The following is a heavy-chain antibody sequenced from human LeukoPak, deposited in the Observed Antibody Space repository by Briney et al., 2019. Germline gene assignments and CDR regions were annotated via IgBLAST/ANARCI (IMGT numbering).Heavy chain of an antibody. CDR2: IYYSGST. D-gene: IGHD5-24*01. J-gene: IGHJ4*02. CDR1: GGSISGYY. Sequence: PSETLSLTCTVSGGSISGYYWSWIRQPPGKGLEWIGYIYYSGSTNYNPSLKSRVTISVDTSKNQFSLKLSSVTAADTAVYYCAREDGRDGYNFDYWGQGTLVTVSS. V-gene: IGHV4-59*01. CDR3: AREDGRDGYNFDY.